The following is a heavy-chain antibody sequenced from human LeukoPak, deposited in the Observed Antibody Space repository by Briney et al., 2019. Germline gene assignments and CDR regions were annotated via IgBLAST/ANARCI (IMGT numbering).Heavy chain of an antibody. CDR3: ARAPRYCSGGSCEVDAFDI. D-gene: IGHD2-15*01. CDR2: IKEDGSET. Sequence: GGSLRLSCAASGLIFSNYWMTWVRQAPGKGLEWVANIKEDGSETYYVDSVKGRFTISRDNAKNSLYLQMNSLRAEDTAVYYCARAPRYCSGGSCEVDAFDIWGQGTMVTVSS. V-gene: IGHV3-7*01. J-gene: IGHJ3*02. CDR1: GLIFSNYW.